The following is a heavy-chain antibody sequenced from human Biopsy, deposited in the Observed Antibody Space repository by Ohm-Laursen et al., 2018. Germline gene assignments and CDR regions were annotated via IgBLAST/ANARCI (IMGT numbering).Heavy chain of an antibody. CDR1: GGIFSRYV. CDR3: AREYPEGDV. V-gene: IGHV1-69*04. D-gene: IGHD2-2*02. Sequence: EASVKVSCKASGGIFSRYVMSWVRQAPGQELEWMGRIIPLLGITNYAERFQGRVTISVDRSTSTAYMELSSLKSEDTAVYYCAREYPEGDVWGQGTSVTVSS. CDR2: IIPLLGIT. J-gene: IGHJ6*02.